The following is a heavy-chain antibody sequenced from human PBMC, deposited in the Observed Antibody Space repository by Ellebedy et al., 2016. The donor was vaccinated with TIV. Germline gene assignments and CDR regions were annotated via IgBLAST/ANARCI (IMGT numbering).Heavy chain of an antibody. CDR3: ARGPVLYNFDAFDI. J-gene: IGHJ3*02. CDR2: IYFSGTT. D-gene: IGHD1-1*01. Sequence: SETLSLTCTVSGYSISSGYYWGWIRQPPGKGLEWIASIYFSGTTYYTPSLKSRVTILADTSKNHFSLKVTSVTAPDTAVYYCARGPVLYNFDAFDIWGQGTMVTVSS. CDR1: GYSISSGYY. V-gene: IGHV4-38-2*02.